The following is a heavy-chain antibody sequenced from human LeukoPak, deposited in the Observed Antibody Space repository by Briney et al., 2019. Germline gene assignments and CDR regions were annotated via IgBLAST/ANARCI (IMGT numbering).Heavy chain of an antibody. D-gene: IGHD4-17*01. Sequence: PSETLSLTCAVYSGSFSGYYWIWIRQSPGKGLEWIGEINHGGSPNYNPSLRSRVTISVDTSKNQFSLKLSSVTAADTAVYYCARVSWPKKTTVTMRYFDLWGRGTQVTVS. J-gene: IGHJ2*01. CDR3: ARVSWPKKTTVTMRYFDL. CDR2: INHGGSP. CDR1: SGSFSGYY. V-gene: IGHV4-34*01.